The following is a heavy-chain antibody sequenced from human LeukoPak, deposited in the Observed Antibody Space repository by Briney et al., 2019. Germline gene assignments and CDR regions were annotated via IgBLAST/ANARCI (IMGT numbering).Heavy chain of an antibody. J-gene: IGHJ4*02. CDR2: ISWNSGSI. D-gene: IGHD5-12*01. Sequence: GGSLRLSCAASGFTFSSYAMHWVRQAPGKGLEWVSGISWNSGSIGYADSVKGRFTISRDNAKNSLYLQMNSLRAEDTVLYYCAKGRGYSGYDRYYFDYWGQGTLVTVSS. CDR1: GFTFSSYA. CDR3: AKGRGYSGYDRYYFDY. V-gene: IGHV3-9*01.